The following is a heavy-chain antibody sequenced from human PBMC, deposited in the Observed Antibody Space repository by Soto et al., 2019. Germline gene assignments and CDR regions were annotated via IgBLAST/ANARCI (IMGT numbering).Heavy chain of an antibody. CDR1: GFTFSSYA. D-gene: IGHD5-12*01. J-gene: IGHJ3*02. CDR3: AKDRDSGYARDAFDI. V-gene: IGHV3-23*01. Sequence: EVQLLESGGGLVQPGGSLRLSCAASGFTFSSYAMSWVRQAPGKGLEWVSAISGSGGSTYYADSVKGRFTISRDNSKNRRYLQMNSVRAEDTAVYYCAKDRDSGYARDAFDIWGQGTMVTVSS. CDR2: ISGSGGST.